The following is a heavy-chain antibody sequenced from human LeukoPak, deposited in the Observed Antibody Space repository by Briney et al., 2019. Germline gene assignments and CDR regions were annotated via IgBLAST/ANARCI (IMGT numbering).Heavy chain of an antibody. J-gene: IGHJ4*02. Sequence: GGSLRLSCAASGFTFSSYAMSWVRQAPGKGLEWVSGISGNGGYTYYADSVKGRFTISRDNSKNTLYLQMNSQRAEDTAVYYCSKAPFYNSSWYFFDYWGQGTLVTVSS. CDR3: SKAPFYNSSWYFFDY. D-gene: IGHD6-13*01. CDR1: GFTFSSYA. V-gene: IGHV3-23*01. CDR2: ISGNGGYT.